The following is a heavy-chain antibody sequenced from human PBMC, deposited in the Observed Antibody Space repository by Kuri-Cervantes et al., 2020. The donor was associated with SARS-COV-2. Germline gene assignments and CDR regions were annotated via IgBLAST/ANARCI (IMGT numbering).Heavy chain of an antibody. CDR1: GYTFTGYY. D-gene: IGHD4-17*01. V-gene: IGHV1-2*04. J-gene: IGHJ6*01. CDR2: INPNSGGT. CDR3: AAAPVTKSPYYYYYYGMDV. Sequence: ASVKVSCKTSGYTFTGYYMHWVRQAPGQGLEWMGWINPNSGGTNYAQKFQGWVTMTRDTSISTAYMELSRLRSDDTAVYYCAAAPVTKSPYYYYYYGMDVWGQGTTVTGSS.